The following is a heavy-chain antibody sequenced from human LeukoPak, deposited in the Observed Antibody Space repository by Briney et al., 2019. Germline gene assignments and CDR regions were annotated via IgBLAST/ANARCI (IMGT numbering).Heavy chain of an antibody. V-gene: IGHV4-34*01. D-gene: IGHD2-2*01. Sequence: PSETLSLTCAVYGGSFSGYYWSWIRQPPGKGLEWIGEINHSGSTNYNPSLKSRVTISVDTSKNQFSLKLSSVTAADTAVYYCARAPSLKPAASYCYYYYGMDVWGQGTTVTVSS. CDR2: INHSGST. CDR3: ARAPSLKPAASYCYYYYGMDV. J-gene: IGHJ6*02. CDR1: GGSFSGYY.